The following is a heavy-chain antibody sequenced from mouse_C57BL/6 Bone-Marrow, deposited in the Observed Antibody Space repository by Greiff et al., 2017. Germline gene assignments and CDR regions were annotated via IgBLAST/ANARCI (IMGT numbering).Heavy chain of an antibody. V-gene: IGHV1-69*01. Sequence: QVHVKQPGAELVMPGASVKLSCKASGYTFTSYWMHWVKQRPGQGLEWIGEIDPSDSYTNYNQKFKGKSTLTVDKSSSTAYMQLNSLTSEDSAVYYCAREIPYYYGSGRYAMDYWGQGTSVTVSA. J-gene: IGHJ4*01. D-gene: IGHD1-1*01. CDR3: AREIPYYYGSGRYAMDY. CDR2: IDPSDSYT. CDR1: GYTFTSYW.